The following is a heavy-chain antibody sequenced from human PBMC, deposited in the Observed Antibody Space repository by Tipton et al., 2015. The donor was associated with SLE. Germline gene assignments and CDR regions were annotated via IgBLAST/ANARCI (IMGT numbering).Heavy chain of an antibody. V-gene: IGHV4-59*01. Sequence: TLSLTCTVSGGSISTYYWSWIRQSPGKGLEWIAHIYYSGTTNYNPSLKSRVTISVDTSKNQFSLKLRSVTAADTAVYYCARGRVTWRGAIIGVDVWGQGTTVTVSS. CDR1: GGSISTYY. D-gene: IGHD2-21*02. CDR3: ARGRVTWRGAIIGVDV. CDR2: IYYSGTT. J-gene: IGHJ6*02.